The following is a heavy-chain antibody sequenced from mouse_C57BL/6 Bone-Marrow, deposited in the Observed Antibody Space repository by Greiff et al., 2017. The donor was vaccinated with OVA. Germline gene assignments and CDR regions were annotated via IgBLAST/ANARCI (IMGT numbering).Heavy chain of an antibody. CDR2: ISGGGGNT. Sequence: EVQLVESGGGLVKPGGSLKLSCAASGFTFSSYTMSWVRQTPEKRLEWVATISGGGGNTYYPDSVKGRFTISRDNAKNTLYMQMSSLRAADTALYYCARRPHCGQGTLVTVSA. J-gene: IGHJ3*01. CDR3: ARRPH. CDR1: GFTFSSYT. V-gene: IGHV5-9*01.